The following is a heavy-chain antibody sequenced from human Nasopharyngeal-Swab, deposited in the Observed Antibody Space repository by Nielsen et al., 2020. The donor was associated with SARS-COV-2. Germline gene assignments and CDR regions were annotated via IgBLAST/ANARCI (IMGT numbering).Heavy chain of an antibody. Sequence: GESLKIFCAASGFTFSSYSMNWVRQAPGKGLEWVSSISSSSSYIYYADSVKGRFTISRDNAKNSLYLQMNSLRAEDTAVYYCARVRFLEWLVPLYYYYGMDVWGQGTTVTVSS. CDR1: GFTFSSYS. J-gene: IGHJ6*02. D-gene: IGHD3-3*01. CDR3: ARVRFLEWLVPLYYYYGMDV. CDR2: ISSSSSYI. V-gene: IGHV3-21*01.